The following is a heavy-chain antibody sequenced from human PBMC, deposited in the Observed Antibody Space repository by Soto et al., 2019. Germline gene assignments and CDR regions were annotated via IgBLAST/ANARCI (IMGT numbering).Heavy chain of an antibody. CDR1: GYTFTGYY. D-gene: IGHD6-6*01. V-gene: IGHV1-2*02. CDR2: INPNSGGT. Sequence: ASVKVSCKASGYTFTGYYMHWVRQAPGQGLEWMGWINPNSGGTNYAQKFQGRVTMTRDTSISTAYMELSRLRSDDTAVYYCARGEGADRPNPGGLDVWGQGTTVTVSS. J-gene: IGHJ6*02. CDR3: ARGEGADRPNPGGLDV.